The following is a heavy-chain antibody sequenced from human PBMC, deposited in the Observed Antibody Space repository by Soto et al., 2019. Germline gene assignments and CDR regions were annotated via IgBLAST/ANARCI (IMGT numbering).Heavy chain of an antibody. CDR2: IIPIFGTA. CDR1: GGTFSSYA. V-gene: IGHV1-69*01. D-gene: IGHD3-22*01. Sequence: QVQLVQSGAEVKKPGSSVKVSCMASGGTFSSYAISWVRQAPGQGLEWMGGIIPIFGTANYAQKFQGRVTITADESTTTAYMELSSLRSEDTAVYYCARDLKRYYDSSGYGYYYYGMDVWGQGTTVTVSS. J-gene: IGHJ6*02. CDR3: ARDLKRYYDSSGYGYYYYGMDV.